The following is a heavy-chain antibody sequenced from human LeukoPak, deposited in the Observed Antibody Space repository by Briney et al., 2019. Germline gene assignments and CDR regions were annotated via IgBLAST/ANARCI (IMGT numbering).Heavy chain of an antibody. V-gene: IGHV4-39*01. J-gene: IGHJ5*02. CDR2: IYYSGST. D-gene: IGHD5-18*01. CDR3: ARRRYGNLRWFDP. Sequence: KPSETLSLTCTVSGGSISSSSYYWGWIRQPPGKGLEWIGSIYYSGSTYYNPSLKSRVTISVDTSKNQFSLKLSSVTAADTAVYCCARRRYGNLRWFDPWGQGTLVTVSS. CDR1: GGSISSSSYY.